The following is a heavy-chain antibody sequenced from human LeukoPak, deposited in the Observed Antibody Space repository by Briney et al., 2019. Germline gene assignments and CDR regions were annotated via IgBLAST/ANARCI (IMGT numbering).Heavy chain of an antibody. CDR1: GYSFTSYW. CDR3: ARTPIAAADYFDY. Sequence: EESLKISCKGSGYSFTSYWIGWVRQMPGKGLEWMGIIYPGDSDTRYSPSFQGQVTISADKSISTAYLQWSSLKASDTAMYYCARTPIAAADYFDYWGQGTLVTVSS. CDR2: IYPGDSDT. D-gene: IGHD6-13*01. V-gene: IGHV5-51*01. J-gene: IGHJ4*02.